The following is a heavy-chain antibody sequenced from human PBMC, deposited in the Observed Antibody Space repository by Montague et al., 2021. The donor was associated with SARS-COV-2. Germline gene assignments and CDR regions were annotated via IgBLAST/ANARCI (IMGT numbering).Heavy chain of an antibody. CDR2: VNQSGTT. CDR1: GGSFSNYY. CDR3: ARGWRAVVVPDARAAGCAFDI. Sequence: SETLSLTCAISGGSFSNYYWSWIRQPPGKGLEWIGYVNQSGTTIYNPSLKSGVTISEDTSENQFYLRLNSVTAADTAVYYCARGWRAVVVPDARAAGCAFDIWGQGTMVTVSS. D-gene: IGHD2-2*01. J-gene: IGHJ3*02. V-gene: IGHV4-34*01.